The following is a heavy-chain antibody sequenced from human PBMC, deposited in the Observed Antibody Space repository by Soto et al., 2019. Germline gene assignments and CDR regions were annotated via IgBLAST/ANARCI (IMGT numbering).Heavy chain of an antibody. CDR3: ARDSSWYPGTFDI. CDR2: IYYSGST. J-gene: IGHJ3*02. D-gene: IGHD6-13*01. CDR1: GGSISSGDYY. Sequence: PSETLSLTCTVSGGSISSGDYYWSWIRQPPGKGLEWIGYIYYSGSTNYNPSLKSRVTISVDTSKNQFSLKLSSVTAADTAVYYCARDSSWYPGTFDIWGQGTMVTVSS. V-gene: IGHV4-61*08.